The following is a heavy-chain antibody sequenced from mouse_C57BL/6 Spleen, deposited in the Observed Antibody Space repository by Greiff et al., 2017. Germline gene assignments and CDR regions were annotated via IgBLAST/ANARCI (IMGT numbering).Heavy chain of an antibody. D-gene: IGHD1-1*01. CDR1: GYTFTDYE. CDR2: IDPETGGT. CDR3: RAFTTGEDY. Sequence: QVQLQQSGAELVRPGASVTLSCKASGYTFTDYEMHWVKQTPVHGLEWIGAIDPETGGTAYNQKFKGKAILTADKSSSTAYIELRSLTSDDSAVYYCRAFTTGEDYWGQGTTLTVSS. J-gene: IGHJ2*01. V-gene: IGHV1-15*01.